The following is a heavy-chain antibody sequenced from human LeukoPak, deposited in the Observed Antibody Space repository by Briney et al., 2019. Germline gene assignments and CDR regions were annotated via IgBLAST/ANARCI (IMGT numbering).Heavy chain of an antibody. J-gene: IGHJ4*02. D-gene: IGHD3-22*01. CDR3: AKLIHYYDSSGYYSDY. V-gene: IGHV3-23*01. CDR2: ISGSGGST. Sequence: GGSLRLSCAASGFTFSSYAMSWVRQAPGKGLEWVSAISGSGGSTYYADSVKGRFTISRDNSKNTLYLQMNSLRAEDTAVYYCAKLIHYYDSSGYYSDYWGQGTLVTVSS. CDR1: GFTFSSYA.